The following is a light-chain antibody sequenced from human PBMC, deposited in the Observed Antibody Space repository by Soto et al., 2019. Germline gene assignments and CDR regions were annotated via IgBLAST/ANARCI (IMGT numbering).Light chain of an antibody. CDR3: GTRDGSLSAGA. CDR2: DND. J-gene: IGLJ3*02. V-gene: IGLV1-51*01. Sequence: QSVLTQPPSVSAAPGQRVTISCSGSNSNIGDNHVSWYQQLLGTAPKVVIYDNDKRPPGIPERFSGSKSGTSATLTITGLQTGDEANYYCGTRDGSLSAGAFGGGTKLTVL. CDR1: NSNIGDNH.